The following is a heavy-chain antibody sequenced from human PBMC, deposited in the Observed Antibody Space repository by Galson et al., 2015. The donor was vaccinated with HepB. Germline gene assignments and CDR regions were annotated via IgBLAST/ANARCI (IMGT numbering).Heavy chain of an antibody. CDR2: ISAYSGNT. D-gene: IGHD1-26*01. CDR3: ARAGGEWEPIDF. Sequence: SVKVSCKASGYSFSTNGIAWVRQAPGQGLEWVGWISAYSGNTKYAEKFQDRVTLTAETSTTTAYMELRSLRSDDTALCYCARAGGEWEPIDFWGQGTLVSVSA. J-gene: IGHJ4*02. CDR1: GYSFSTNG. V-gene: IGHV1-18*01.